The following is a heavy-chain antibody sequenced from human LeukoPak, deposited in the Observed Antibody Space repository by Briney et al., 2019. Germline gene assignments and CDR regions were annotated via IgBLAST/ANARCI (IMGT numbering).Heavy chain of an antibody. Sequence: GRSLRLSCAASGFTFSSYSMNWVRQAPGKGLEWVSSISSSSSYIYYADSVKGRFTISRDNAKNSLYLQMNSLRAEDTAVYYCARGGKITMILRPRAFDIWGQGTMVTVSS. CDR2: ISSSSSYI. J-gene: IGHJ3*02. CDR1: GFTFSSYS. CDR3: ARGGKITMILRPRAFDI. V-gene: IGHV3-21*01. D-gene: IGHD3-22*01.